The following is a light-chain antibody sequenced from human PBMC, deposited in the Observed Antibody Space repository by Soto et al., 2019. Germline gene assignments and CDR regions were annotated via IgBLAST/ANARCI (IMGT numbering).Light chain of an antibody. CDR2: GAS. V-gene: IGKV3-15*01. Sequence: EIVMTQSPATLSVSPGERATLSCRASQSVSSNLAWYQQKPGQAPRLLIYGASTMATGIPARFSGSGSGTEFTLTISSRQSEDFAVSYCQQYNNWPPLTFGGGTKVEIK. CDR3: QQYNNWPPLT. CDR1: QSVSSN. J-gene: IGKJ4*01.